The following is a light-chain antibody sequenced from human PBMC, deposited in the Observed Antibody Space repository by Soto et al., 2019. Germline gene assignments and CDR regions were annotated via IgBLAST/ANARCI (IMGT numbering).Light chain of an antibody. CDR2: GVP. V-gene: IGKV3-20*01. CDR1: QSLSSGY. Sequence: EIVLTQSPGTLSLFPGEGATLSCRASQSLSSGYLAWYQQKPGQAPRLLIYGVPSRATGIPDRFSGSGSGTDFTLTISRLEPEDFAVYYCQQYSSSLVYTFGQGTKLEIK. CDR3: QQYSSSLVYT. J-gene: IGKJ2*01.